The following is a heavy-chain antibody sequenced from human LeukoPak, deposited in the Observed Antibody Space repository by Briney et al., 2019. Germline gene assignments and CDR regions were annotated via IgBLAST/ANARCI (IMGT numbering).Heavy chain of an antibody. Sequence: PSETLSLTCSVSGGSIKTYYWSWIRQPAGKGLEWIGRIYTSGSTTYNPSLKSRVTISVDTSKNQFSLKLSSVTAADTAVYCCARGTSSHSGWFDPWGQVTLVTVSS. V-gene: IGHV4-4*07. J-gene: IGHJ5*02. CDR1: GGSIKTYY. D-gene: IGHD6-6*01. CDR3: ARGTSSHSGWFDP. CDR2: IYTSGST.